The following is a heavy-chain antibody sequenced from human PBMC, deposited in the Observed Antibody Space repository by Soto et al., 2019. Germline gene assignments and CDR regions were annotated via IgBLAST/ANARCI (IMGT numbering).Heavy chain of an antibody. CDR1: GSSISSGGYY. J-gene: IGHJ5*02. D-gene: IGHD6-13*01. V-gene: IGHV4-31*03. CDR2: IYYSVST. Sequence: TVSGSSISSGGYYWSWIRQHPGKGLEWIGYIYYSVSTYYNPSLKSRVTISVDTSKDQFSLKLSSVTAADTAVYYCARNQPEIAAAGTRDSWFDPWGQGTLVTVSS. CDR3: ARNQPEIAAAGTRDSWFDP.